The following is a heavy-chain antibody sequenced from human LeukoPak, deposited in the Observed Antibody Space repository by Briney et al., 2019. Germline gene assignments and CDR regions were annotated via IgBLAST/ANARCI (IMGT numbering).Heavy chain of an antibody. J-gene: IGHJ6*02. D-gene: IGHD2-2*01. CDR1: GFTFSSYA. CDR2: ISYDGSNK. Sequence: GRPLRLSCAASGFTFSSYAMHWVRQAPGKGLEWVAVISYDGSNKYYADSVKGRFTISRDNSKNTLYLQMNSLRAEDTAVYYCARVGRVVPAATYYYGMDVWGQGTTVTVSS. V-gene: IGHV3-30-3*01. CDR3: ARVGRVVPAATYYYGMDV.